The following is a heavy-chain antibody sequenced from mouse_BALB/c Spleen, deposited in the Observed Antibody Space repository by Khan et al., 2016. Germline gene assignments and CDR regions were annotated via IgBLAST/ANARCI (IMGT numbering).Heavy chain of an antibody. V-gene: IGHV1-87*01. CDR1: GYTSANYW. CDR2: SYPGDGDT. Sequence: VQLQESGAELARPGASVRLSCKASGYTSANYWMQWVKQRPGQGLEWIGSSYPGDGDTRYSQKFKDKATLTADNSASSAYMHLRSVASEDSAVYYSAHALFVYWSLGTLVTVSA. J-gene: IGHJ3*01. CDR3: AHALFVY.